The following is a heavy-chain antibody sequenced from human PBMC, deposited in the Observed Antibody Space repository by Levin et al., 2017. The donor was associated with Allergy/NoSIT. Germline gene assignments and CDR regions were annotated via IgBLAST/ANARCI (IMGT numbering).Heavy chain of an antibody. CDR2: ISYDGSNK. J-gene: IGHJ6*02. Sequence: GESLKISCAASGFTFSSYAMHWVRQAPGKGLEWVAVISYDGSNKYYADSVKGRFTISRDNSKNTLYLQMNSLRAEDTAVYYCARENIVRYYYYYGMDVWGQGTTVTVSS. CDR3: ARENIVRYYYYYGMDV. CDR1: GFTFSSYA. V-gene: IGHV3-30-3*01. D-gene: IGHD2/OR15-2a*01.